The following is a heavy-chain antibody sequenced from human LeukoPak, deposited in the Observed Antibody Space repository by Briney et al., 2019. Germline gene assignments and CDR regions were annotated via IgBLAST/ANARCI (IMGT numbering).Heavy chain of an antibody. D-gene: IGHD4-17*01. J-gene: IGHJ6*02. V-gene: IGHV4-59*08. Sequence: SETLSLTCTVSGGSISSYYWSWIRQPPGKGLEWIGYIYYSGSTNYNPSLKSRVTISVDTSRNQFSLKLSSVTAADTAVYYCAMTTVTTFDYYYYGMDVWGQGTTVTVSS. CDR3: AMTTVTTFDYYYYGMDV. CDR2: IYYSGST. CDR1: GGSISSYY.